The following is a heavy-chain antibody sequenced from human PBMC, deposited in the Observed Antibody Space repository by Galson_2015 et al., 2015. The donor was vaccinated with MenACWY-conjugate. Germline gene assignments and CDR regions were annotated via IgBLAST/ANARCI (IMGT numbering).Heavy chain of an antibody. J-gene: IGHJ4*02. CDR2: SANT. Sequence: SANTYYADSVKGRFIISRDNAKNTLYLQINSLRTEDTAVYYCALVGVAGRTFWGQGTLVTVSS. D-gene: IGHD3-3*01. V-gene: IGHV3-11*06. CDR3: ALVGVAGRTF.